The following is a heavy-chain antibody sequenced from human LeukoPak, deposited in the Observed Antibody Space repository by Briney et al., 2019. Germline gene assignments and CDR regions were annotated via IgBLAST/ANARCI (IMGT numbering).Heavy chain of an antibody. CDR2: MNPNSGNT. Sequence: ASVKVSCKASGYTFTSYDINWVRQAAGQGLEGMGWMNPNSGNTDYAQKFQGRVTMTRNTSISTAYMERSSLRSEVTDVSYCARGCASATSDYWGQGTLVTVSS. J-gene: IGHJ4*02. V-gene: IGHV1-8*01. CDR3: ARGCASATSDY. CDR1: GYTFTSYD.